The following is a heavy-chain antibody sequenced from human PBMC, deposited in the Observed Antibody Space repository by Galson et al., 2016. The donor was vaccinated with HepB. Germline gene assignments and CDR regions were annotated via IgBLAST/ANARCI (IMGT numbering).Heavy chain of an antibody. J-gene: IGHJ3*01. CDR1: GYTFTNNG. CDR2: ISPNSGDT. Sequence: SVKVSCKASGYTFTNNGISWVRRAPGQGLEWMGWISPNSGDTNYAQKFRGRVTLTRDTSITTSFLELDSLTSDDTATFYCARINAATLDAFDVWGQGTLVAVSS. CDR3: ARINAATLDAFDV. V-gene: IGHV1-2*02. D-gene: IGHD3-16*01.